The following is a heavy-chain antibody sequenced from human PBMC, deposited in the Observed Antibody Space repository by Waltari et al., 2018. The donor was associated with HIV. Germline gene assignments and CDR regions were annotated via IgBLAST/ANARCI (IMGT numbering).Heavy chain of an antibody. J-gene: IGHJ4*02. V-gene: IGHV3-7*01. CDR1: GFTFSDYW. D-gene: IGHD1-1*01. CDR2: IKQDGSES. Sequence: EEQLVESGGGLVQPGGSLRLSCAALGFTFSDYWMTWVRRAQGKGLEWVAHIKQDGSESYYVDSVKGRFTISRDNAKNSLYLQMNSLRVEDTGVYYCARWNGEYRKKWNIDYWGQGTLVAVSS. CDR3: ARWNGEYRKKWNIDY.